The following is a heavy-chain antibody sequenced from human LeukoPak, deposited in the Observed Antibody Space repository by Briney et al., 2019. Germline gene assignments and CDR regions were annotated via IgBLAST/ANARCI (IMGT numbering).Heavy chain of an antibody. Sequence: PGGSLRLSCAASGFAFSSYSMNWVRQAPGKGLEWVSYISSSSKTIYYADSVRGRFTISRDNPKNTLFLQMNSLRAEDTAVYYCAKDRDSSGYYDYWGQGTLVTVSS. D-gene: IGHD3-22*01. CDR1: GFAFSSYS. CDR2: ISSSSKTI. J-gene: IGHJ4*02. V-gene: IGHV3-48*01. CDR3: AKDRDSSGYYDY.